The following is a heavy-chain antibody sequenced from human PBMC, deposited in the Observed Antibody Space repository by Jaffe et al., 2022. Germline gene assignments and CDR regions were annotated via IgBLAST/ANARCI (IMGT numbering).Heavy chain of an antibody. D-gene: IGHD3-9*01. V-gene: IGHV3-30*02. CDR3: AKDRQYYDILTGLQFY. Sequence: QVQLVESGGGVVQPGGSLRLSCAASGFTFSSYGMHWVRQAPGKGLEWVAFIRYDGSNKYYADSVKGRFTISRDNSKNTLYLQMNSLRAEDTAVYYCAKDRQYYDILTGLQFYWGQGTLVTVSS. CDR1: GFTFSSYG. CDR2: IRYDGSNK. J-gene: IGHJ4*02.